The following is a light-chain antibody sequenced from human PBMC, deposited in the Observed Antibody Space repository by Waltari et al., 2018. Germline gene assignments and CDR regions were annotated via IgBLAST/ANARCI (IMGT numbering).Light chain of an antibody. CDR2: GAS. Sequence: EIVMTQSPATLSVSPGERVALSCRASLSVSNNLVWYQQRPGQAPRPLIYGASTRATGIPARFTGSGSGTEFTLTISSLQSEDFAVYYCQQYNHGYTFAQGTKLEIK. V-gene: IGKV3-15*01. CDR3: QQYNHGYT. CDR1: LSVSNN. J-gene: IGKJ2*01.